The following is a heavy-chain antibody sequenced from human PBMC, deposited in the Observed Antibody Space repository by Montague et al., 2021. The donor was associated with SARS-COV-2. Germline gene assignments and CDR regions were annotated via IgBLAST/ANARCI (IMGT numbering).Heavy chain of an antibody. V-gene: IGHV3-9*01. CDR3: AKEVGESPSFDY. J-gene: IGHJ4*02. CDR1: GFTFDDYA. D-gene: IGHD2-15*01. Sequence: SLRLSCAVSGFTFDDYAMHWVRQAPGKGLEWVSGISWNSGSTGYADSVKGRFTISRDNAKNSLHLQMNSLRAEDTALYYCAKEVGESPSFDYWGQGTLVTVSS. CDR2: ISWNSGST.